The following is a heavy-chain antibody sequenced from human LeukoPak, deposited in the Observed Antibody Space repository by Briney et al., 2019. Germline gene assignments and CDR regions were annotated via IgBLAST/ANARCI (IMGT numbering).Heavy chain of an antibody. D-gene: IGHD3-10*01. CDR1: GYTFTGYY. CDR3: ARAGTMVRGVIRSWFDP. CDR2: INPNSGGT. J-gene: IGHJ5*02. Sequence: ASVKVSCKASGYTFTGYYMHCVRQAPGQGLEWMGWINPNSGGTNYAQRFQGRVTMTRDTSISTAYMELSRLRSDDTAVYYCARAGTMVRGVIRSWFDPWGQGTLVTVSS. V-gene: IGHV1-2*02.